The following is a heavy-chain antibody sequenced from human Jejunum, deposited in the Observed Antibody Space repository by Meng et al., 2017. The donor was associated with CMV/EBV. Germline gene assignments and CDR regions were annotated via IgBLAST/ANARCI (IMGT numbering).Heavy chain of an antibody. CDR3: ARDGRAVAGTVDLFDP. CDR1: GGSISSYS. D-gene: IGHD6-19*01. Sequence: SGGSISSYSWSWIRQPPGKGLEWIGYVSYSGSTDYNPSLKSRVTISVDPSKNQFSLKLSSVTAADTAIYYCARDGRAVAGTVDLFDPWGQGTLVTVSS. CDR2: VSYSGST. V-gene: IGHV4-59*01. J-gene: IGHJ5*02.